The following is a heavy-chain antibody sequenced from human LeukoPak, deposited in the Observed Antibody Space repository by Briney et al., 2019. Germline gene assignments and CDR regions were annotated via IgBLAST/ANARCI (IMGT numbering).Heavy chain of an antibody. V-gene: IGHV1-69*13. J-gene: IGHJ5*02. CDR1: GGTFSSYA. Sequence: SSVKVSCKASGGTFSSYAISWVRQAPGQGLEWMGGIIPIFCTANYAQKFQGRVTITADESTSTAYMELSSLRSEDTAVYYCARVGCSGGRCYSNWFDPWGQGTLVTVSS. CDR3: ARVGCSGGRCYSNWFDP. D-gene: IGHD2-15*01. CDR2: IIPIFCTA.